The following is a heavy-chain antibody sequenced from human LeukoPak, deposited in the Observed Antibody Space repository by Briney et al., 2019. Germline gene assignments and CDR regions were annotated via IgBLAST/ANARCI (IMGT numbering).Heavy chain of an antibody. CDR3: ARNRPYYDSSGYQN. D-gene: IGHD3-22*01. Sequence: PGGSLRLSCAASGFTFSSYWMSWVRQAPGKGLEWLANIKQDGSEKYYVDSVKGRFTISKDNAKNSLYLQMNSLRAEDTAVYYCARNRPYYDSSGYQNWGQGTLVTVSS. CDR1: GFTFSSYW. V-gene: IGHV3-7*01. J-gene: IGHJ4*02. CDR2: IKQDGSEK.